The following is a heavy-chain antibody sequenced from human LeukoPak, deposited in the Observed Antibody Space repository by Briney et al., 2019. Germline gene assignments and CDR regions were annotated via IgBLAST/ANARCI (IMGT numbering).Heavy chain of an antibody. D-gene: IGHD2-2*01. CDR3: ARVTRDIVVVPAAMAVTVTEYYMDV. J-gene: IGHJ6*03. CDR2: IYHSGST. Sequence: SETLSLTCTVSGYSISSGYYWGWIRPPPGKGLEWIGSIYHSGSTYYNPSLKSRVTISVDTSKNQFSLKLSSVTAADTAVYYCARVTRDIVVVPAAMAVTVTEYYMDVWGKGTTVTVSS. CDR1: GYSISSGYY. V-gene: IGHV4-38-2*02.